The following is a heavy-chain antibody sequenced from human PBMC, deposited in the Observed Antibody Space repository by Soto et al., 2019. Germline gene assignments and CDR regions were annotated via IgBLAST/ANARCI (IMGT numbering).Heavy chain of an antibody. CDR1: GFTFSNYW. D-gene: IGHD6-19*01. J-gene: IGHJ4*02. CDR2: INSDGTTI. Sequence: EVQLVESGGGLVQPGGSLRLSCAASGFTFSNYWVHWVRQAPGKGLLWVSRINSDGTTINYADSVEGRFTISRDNAKNTLFLQMHSLRFEETAVYYCASAGWYVFDYWGQETLVSVSS. CDR3: ASAGWYVFDY. V-gene: IGHV3-74*01.